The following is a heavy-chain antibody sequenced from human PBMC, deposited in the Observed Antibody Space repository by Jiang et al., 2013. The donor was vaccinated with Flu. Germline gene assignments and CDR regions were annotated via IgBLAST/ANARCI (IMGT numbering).Heavy chain of an antibody. J-gene: IGHJ4*02. V-gene: IGHV4-38-2*02. CDR2: ISHTGTT. CDR3: ARGGAQDY. CDR1: GYSISSGYY. D-gene: IGHD1-26*01. Sequence: PGLVKPSETLSLICTVSGYSISSGYYWGRVRQPPGKGLEWIGSISHTGTTYYNPSLQTRLTISSDTSKNQFSLMLTSVTAADTAVYYCARGGAQDYWGQGTLVTVSS.